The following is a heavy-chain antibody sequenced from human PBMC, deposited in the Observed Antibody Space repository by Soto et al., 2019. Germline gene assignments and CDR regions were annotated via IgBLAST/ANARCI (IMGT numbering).Heavy chain of an antibody. CDR1: GFTFSSYA. D-gene: IGHD3-10*01. J-gene: IGHJ4*02. V-gene: IGHV3-23*01. CDR3: AKAENFPGLLWFGEPKYYFDY. CDR2: ISGSGGST. Sequence: EVQLLESGGGLVQPGGSLRLSCAASGFTFSSYAMSWVRQAPGKGLEWVSAISGSGGSTYYADSVKGRFTISRDNSKNTLYLQMNSLRAEDTAVYYCAKAENFPGLLWFGEPKYYFDYWGQGTLVTVSS.